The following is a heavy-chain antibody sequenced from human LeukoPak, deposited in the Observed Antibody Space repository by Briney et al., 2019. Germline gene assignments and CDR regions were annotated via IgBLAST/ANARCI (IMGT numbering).Heavy chain of an antibody. CDR3: ARSTIFGVVPIDY. J-gene: IGHJ4*02. CDR2: INPSGGST. CDR1: GYTFTSYY. V-gene: IGHV1-46*01. Sequence: ASVKVSCKASGYTFTSYYMHWVRQAPGQGLEWMGIINPSGGSTSYAQKFQGRVTMTRDMSTGTVYMELSSLRSEDTAVYYCARSTIFGVVPIDYWGQGTLVTVSS. D-gene: IGHD3-3*01.